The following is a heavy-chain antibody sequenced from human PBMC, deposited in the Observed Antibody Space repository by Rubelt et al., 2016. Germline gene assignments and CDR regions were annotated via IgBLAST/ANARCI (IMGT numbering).Heavy chain of an antibody. J-gene: IGHJ6*02. D-gene: IGHD4-17*01. CDR3: AMTTVNYYYHGMDV. CDR2: ISYDGSKN. V-gene: IGHV3-30*09. Sequence: VQLLESGGGLVQPGGSLRLSCAASGFTFSRYAMHWVRQAPGKGLEWVAVISYDGSKNYYADSVKGRFAISRDNSQKTLYLQMNSLGAEDTALYYCAMTTVNYYYHGMDVWGQGTTVTVSS. CDR1: GFTFSRYA.